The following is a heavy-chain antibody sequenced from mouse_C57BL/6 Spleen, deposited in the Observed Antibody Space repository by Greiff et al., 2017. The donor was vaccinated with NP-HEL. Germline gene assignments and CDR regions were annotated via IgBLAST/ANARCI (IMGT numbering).Heavy chain of an antibody. Sequence: VQLQQSGPELVKPGASVKIPCKASGYTFTDYNMDWVKQSHGKSLEWIGDINPNNGGTIYNQKFKGKATLTVDKSSSTAYMELRSPTSEDTAVYYCAIVNYYGSSLDYWGQGTTLTVSS. CDR1: GYTFTDYN. D-gene: IGHD1-1*01. CDR2: INPNNGGT. V-gene: IGHV1-18*01. CDR3: AIVNYYGSSLDY. J-gene: IGHJ2*01.